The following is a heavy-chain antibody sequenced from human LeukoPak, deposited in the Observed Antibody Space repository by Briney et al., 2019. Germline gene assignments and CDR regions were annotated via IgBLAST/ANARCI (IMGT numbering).Heavy chain of an antibody. Sequence: GGSLRLSCAASGFTFSSYGMHWVRQAPGKGLEGVAFIRYDGSNKYYADSVKGRFTISRDNSKNTLYPQMNSLRAEDTAVYYCAKLYSSSSLDYWGQGTLVTVSS. V-gene: IGHV3-30*02. J-gene: IGHJ4*02. CDR3: AKLYSSSSLDY. CDR2: IRYDGSNK. D-gene: IGHD6-13*01. CDR1: GFTFSSYG.